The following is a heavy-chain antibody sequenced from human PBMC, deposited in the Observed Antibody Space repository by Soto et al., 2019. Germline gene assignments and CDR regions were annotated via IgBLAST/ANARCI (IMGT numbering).Heavy chain of an antibody. Sequence: SETLSLTCTVTGDSINNRSYYWGWLRQPPGKGLEWIGSIYYSGSTYNNPSLKSRVSMSVDTSKNQFSLKLRSVTAADTALYYCARQRTSVVTQAYFDSWGQGSLVTGSS. CDR3: ARQRTSVVTQAYFDS. V-gene: IGHV4-39*01. CDR2: IYYSGST. J-gene: IGHJ4*02. CDR1: GDSINNRSYY. D-gene: IGHD2-21*02.